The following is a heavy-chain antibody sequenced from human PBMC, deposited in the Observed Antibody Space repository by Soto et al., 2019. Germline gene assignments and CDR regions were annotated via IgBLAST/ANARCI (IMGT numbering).Heavy chain of an antibody. D-gene: IGHD1-1*01. J-gene: IGHJ4*02. Sequence: QVHLVQSGAEVKSPGAAVKVSCQVSGAGDTFSNYGLNWVRQAPGQGLEWMGGTIPAFGTANYAEKFQGRVIITADTSTTTAYMELSSLRSDDTAVYYCWRHDKTALPPLDSWGQGTLVSVSS. CDR1: GAGDTFSNYG. V-gene: IGHV1-69*06. CDR2: TIPAFGTA. CDR3: WRHDKTALPPLDS.